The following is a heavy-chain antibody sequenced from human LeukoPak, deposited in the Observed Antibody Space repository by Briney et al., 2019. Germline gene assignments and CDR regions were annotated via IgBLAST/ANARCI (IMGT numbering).Heavy chain of an antibody. V-gene: IGHV4-39*01. CDR1: GGSISSNAFH. D-gene: IGHD6-13*01. CDR2: IYYSGTT. Sequence: SETLSLTCSVSGGSISSNAFHWGWVRQPPGRGLGWIGSIYYSGTTFYNPSLESRVTMSADTSKNQFSLKVTSVTAADTAVYFCARQSGPYSGRWFDFWGQGTLVTVSS. CDR3: ARQSGPYSGRWFDF. J-gene: IGHJ4*02.